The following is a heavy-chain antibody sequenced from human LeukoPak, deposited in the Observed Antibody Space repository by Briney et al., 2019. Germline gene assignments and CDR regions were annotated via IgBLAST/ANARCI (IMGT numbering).Heavy chain of an antibody. J-gene: IGHJ5*02. D-gene: IGHD2-2*02. Sequence: SETLSLTCAVYGGSFSGYYWSWIRQPPGKGLEWIGEINHSGSTNYNPSLKSRVTISVDTSKNQFSLKLSSVTAADTAVYYCARINLGYCSSTSCYNGWFDPWGQGTLVTVSS. CDR3: ARINLGYCSSTSCYNGWFDP. V-gene: IGHV4-34*01. CDR1: GGSFSGYY. CDR2: INHSGST.